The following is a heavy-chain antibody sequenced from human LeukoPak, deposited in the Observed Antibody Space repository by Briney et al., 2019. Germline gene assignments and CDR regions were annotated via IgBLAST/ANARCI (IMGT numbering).Heavy chain of an antibody. CDR3: ARDRGGYGAQQDY. CDR1: GGSISSGDYY. CDR2: IYYSGGT. Sequence: PSQTLSLTCTVSGGSISSGDYYWSWIRQPPGKGLEWIGYIYYSGGTYSNPSLKSRVTMSVDTSKNQFSLKLSSVTAADTAVYYCARDRGGYGAQQDYWGQGTLVSVSS. J-gene: IGHJ4*02. V-gene: IGHV4-30-4*08. D-gene: IGHD3-16*01.